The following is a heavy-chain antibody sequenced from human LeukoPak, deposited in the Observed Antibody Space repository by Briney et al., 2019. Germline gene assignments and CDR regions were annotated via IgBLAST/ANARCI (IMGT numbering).Heavy chain of an antibody. J-gene: IGHJ4*02. D-gene: IGHD3-10*01. CDR3: ARFLHYDYFDY. CDR1: GGSISSYY. CDR2: IYYSGST. V-gene: IGHV4-59*01. Sequence: PSETLSLTCTVSGGSISSYYWSWIRQPPGKGLEWIGYIYYSGSTNYNPSLKSRVTISVDTSKNQFSLKLSSVTAADTAVYYCARFLHYDYFDYWGQGTLVTVSS.